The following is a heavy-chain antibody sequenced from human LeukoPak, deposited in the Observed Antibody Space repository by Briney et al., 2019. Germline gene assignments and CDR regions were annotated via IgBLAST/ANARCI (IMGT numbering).Heavy chain of an antibody. V-gene: IGHV1-2*02. CDR2: INPNSGGT. J-gene: IGHJ4*02. Sequence: ASVKVSCKASGYTFTGYYMHWVRQAPGQGREWMGWINPNSGGTNYAQKFQGRVTMTRDTSISTAYMELSRLRSDDTAVYYCASFGICSGGSCMPYWGQGTLVTVSS. CDR3: ASFGICSGGSCMPY. D-gene: IGHD2-15*01. CDR1: GYTFTGYY.